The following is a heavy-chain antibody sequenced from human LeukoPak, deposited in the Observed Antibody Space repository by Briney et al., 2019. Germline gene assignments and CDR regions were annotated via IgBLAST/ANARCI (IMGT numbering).Heavy chain of an antibody. Sequence: ASVKVSCKASGYTFSSYGISWVRQAPGQGLEWMGWINPYNGNTNYVQKLQGRVTMTTDTSTSTAYMELSRLRSDDTAVYYCARGKGSGWLPSDDYYYYGMDVWGQGTTVTVSS. CDR3: ARGKGSGWLPSDDYYYYGMDV. J-gene: IGHJ6*02. D-gene: IGHD6-19*01. CDR1: GYTFSSYG. V-gene: IGHV1-18*01. CDR2: INPYNGNT.